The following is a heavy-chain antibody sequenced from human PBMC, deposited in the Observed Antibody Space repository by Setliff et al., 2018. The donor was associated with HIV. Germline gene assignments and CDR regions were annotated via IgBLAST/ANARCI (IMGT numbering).Heavy chain of an antibody. V-gene: IGHV3-33*06. CDR1: GFTFSSYG. D-gene: IGHD2-21*01. Sequence: GGSLRLSCAASGFTFSSYGIHWVRQAPGKGLEWVALIWYDGSNKYYADSVKGRFTISRDNSKNILYLQMNSLKAEDTAVYYCAKGPEQVIRYYYYFMDVWGKGTTVTVSS. J-gene: IGHJ6*03. CDR3: AKGPEQVIRYYYYFMDV. CDR2: IWYDGSNK.